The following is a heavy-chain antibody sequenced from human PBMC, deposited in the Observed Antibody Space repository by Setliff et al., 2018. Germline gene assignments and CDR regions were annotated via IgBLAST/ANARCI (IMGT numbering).Heavy chain of an antibody. CDR3: AKDRGRFTSPFSTMKDY. V-gene: IGHV3-33*06. J-gene: IGHJ4*02. CDR2: IWYDGSNK. D-gene: IGHD3-22*01. CDR1: GFTFSPYG. Sequence: GGSLRLSCAASGFTFSPYGMHWVRQAPGKGLEWVAVIWYDGSNKYYADSVKGRFTISRDNSKNTLYLQMNSLRAEDTAVYYCAKDRGRFTSPFSTMKDYWGQGTLVTVSS.